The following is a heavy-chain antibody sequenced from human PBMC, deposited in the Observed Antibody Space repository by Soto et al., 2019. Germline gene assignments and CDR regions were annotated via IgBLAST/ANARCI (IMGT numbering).Heavy chain of an antibody. V-gene: IGHV1-2*02. D-gene: IGHD1-26*01. CDR3: AKGGAIVAAGTRVYLYNAMDL. J-gene: IGHJ6*02. CDR2: ITPNSGDT. CDR1: GYTFTGYY. Sequence: QVQLVQSGTEVKRPGDSVKVSCKASGYTFTGYYVHWVRQAPGQGLEWMGWITPNSGDTYLAQRFQGRVTMNRDTFIGTAYMALRGLTSDDTAEYYCAKGGAIVAAGTRVYLYNAMDLWGQGTTVTVSS.